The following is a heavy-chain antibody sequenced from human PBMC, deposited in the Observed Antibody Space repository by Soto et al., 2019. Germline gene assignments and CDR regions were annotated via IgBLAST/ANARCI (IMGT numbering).Heavy chain of an antibody. CDR3: ARDPLYDSSGYLDY. CDR2: IGAGRGNR. V-gene: IGHV1-3*01. CDR1: GDTFIKYA. J-gene: IGHJ4*02. Sequence: ASVKVSFKASGDTFIKYAIHWLRQAPGQRLEWMGWIGAGRGNRRFSQKFQGRVTITKDTSASTAYMELSSLRSEDTAVYYCARDPLYDSSGYLDYWGQGTLVTVSS. D-gene: IGHD3-22*01.